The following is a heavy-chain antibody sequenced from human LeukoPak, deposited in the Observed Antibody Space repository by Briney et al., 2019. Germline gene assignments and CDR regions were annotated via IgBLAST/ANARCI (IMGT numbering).Heavy chain of an antibody. V-gene: IGHV1-2*02. CDR1: GYTFTDYF. CDR2: INPTGGGT. Sequence: GASVKVSCKASGYTFTDYFIHWVRQVPGQGLEWMGWINPTGGGTTYAQSFQGRVTMTRDTSISTAYMELSRLRSDDTAVYYCAREQLIAAAGSNEFGFDPWGQGTLVTVSS. CDR3: AREQLIAAAGSNEFGFDP. J-gene: IGHJ5*02. D-gene: IGHD6-13*01.